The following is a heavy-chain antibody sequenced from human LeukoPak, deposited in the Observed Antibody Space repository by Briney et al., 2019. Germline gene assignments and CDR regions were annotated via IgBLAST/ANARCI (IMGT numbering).Heavy chain of an antibody. J-gene: IGHJ5*02. D-gene: IGHD1-26*01. Sequence: ASVKVSCKASGYTFTGYYMHWVRQAPGQGLEWMGWINPNSGGTNYAQKFQGRVTMTRDTSISTAYMELSRLRSDDTAVYYCARAWGYSGSYGGWLDPWGQGTLVTVSS. CDR1: GYTFTGYY. V-gene: IGHV1-2*02. CDR2: INPNSGGT. CDR3: ARAWGYSGSYGGWLDP.